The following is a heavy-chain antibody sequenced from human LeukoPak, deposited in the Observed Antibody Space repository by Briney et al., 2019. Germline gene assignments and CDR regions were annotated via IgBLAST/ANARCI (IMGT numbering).Heavy chain of an antibody. CDR1: GGSISSYY. J-gene: IGHJ4*02. CDR3: ARDEARTGYIHY. V-gene: IGHV4-4*07. CDR2: IYISGTT. D-gene: IGHD3-9*01. Sequence: PSETLSLTCTVSGGSISSYYWSWVRQTAGKGLEWIGRIYISGTTNYNPSLKSRVTMSPDTSKNQLSLRLTSVTAADTAVYYCARDEARTGYIHYWGQGTLITVSS.